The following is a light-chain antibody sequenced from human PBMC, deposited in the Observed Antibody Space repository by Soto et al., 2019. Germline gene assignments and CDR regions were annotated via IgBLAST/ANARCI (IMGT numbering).Light chain of an antibody. Sequence: QLVLTQPPSASGTPGQRVTISCSGSSSNIGTNTVIWYQQFPGSAPQLLLYNTNQRPSGVPGRFSGSKSGTSASLAISGLQSEDEADYYCAAWDGSLDVVLFGGGTKVTVL. J-gene: IGLJ2*01. CDR3: AAWDGSLDVVL. CDR1: SSNIGTNT. V-gene: IGLV1-44*01. CDR2: NTN.